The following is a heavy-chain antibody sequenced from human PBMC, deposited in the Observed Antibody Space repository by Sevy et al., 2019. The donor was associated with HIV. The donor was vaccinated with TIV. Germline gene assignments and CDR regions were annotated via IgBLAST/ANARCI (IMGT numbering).Heavy chain of an antibody. Sequence: GGSLRLSCAASGFTFSSYSMNWVRQAPGKGLEWVSSISSSSSYIYYADSVKGQFTISRDNAKNSLYLQMNSLRAEDTAVYYCARGADSSGYRMWDYYYYGMDVWGQGTTVTVSS. CDR2: ISSSSSYI. CDR3: ARGADSSGYRMWDYYYYGMDV. CDR1: GFTFSSYS. J-gene: IGHJ6*02. V-gene: IGHV3-21*01. D-gene: IGHD3-22*01.